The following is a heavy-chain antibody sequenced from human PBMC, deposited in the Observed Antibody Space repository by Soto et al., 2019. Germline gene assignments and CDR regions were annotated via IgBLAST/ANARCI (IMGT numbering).Heavy chain of an antibody. D-gene: IGHD2-21*01. CDR1: GDSFTSYW. V-gene: IGHV5-10-1*01. CDR2: IDPSDSYT. J-gene: IGHJ6*02. Sequence: PGESLKISCKGSGDSFTSYWRSWVRQMPGKGLEWMGRIDPSDSYTNYSPSFQGHVTISADKSISTAYLQWSSLKASDTAMYYCARHKYSRYYYYGMDVWGQGTTVPVSS. CDR3: ARHKYSRYYYYGMDV.